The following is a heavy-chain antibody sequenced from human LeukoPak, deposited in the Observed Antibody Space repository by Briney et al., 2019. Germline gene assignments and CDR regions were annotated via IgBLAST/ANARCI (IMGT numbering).Heavy chain of an antibody. V-gene: IGHV3-23*01. D-gene: IGHD4-17*01. J-gene: IGHJ4*02. CDR2: IRGSDGST. CDR1: GFPFSTYA. Sequence: GGSLRLSCAASGFPFSTYAMSWVRQAPGKGLEWVSSIRGSDGSTYYADSVKGRFAIYRDNSKNTLYLQMNSLRAEDTAVYYCAKDVYGDYGGLDYWGQGTLVTVSS. CDR3: AKDVYGDYGGLDY.